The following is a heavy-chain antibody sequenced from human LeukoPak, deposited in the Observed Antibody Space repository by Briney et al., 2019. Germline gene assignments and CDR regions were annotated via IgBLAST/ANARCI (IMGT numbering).Heavy chain of an antibody. D-gene: IGHD3-16*01. V-gene: IGHV3-23*01. J-gene: IGHJ4*02. CDR1: GFTFSNYA. CDR3: ARDRPPGGDY. CDR2: ISGSGGST. Sequence: GGSLRLSCAASGFTFSNYAMSWVRQAPGKGLEWVSAISGSGGSTSYADPVKGRFTISRDNSKNTLYLQMNSLRAEDTAVYYCARDRPPGGDYWGQGTLVTVSS.